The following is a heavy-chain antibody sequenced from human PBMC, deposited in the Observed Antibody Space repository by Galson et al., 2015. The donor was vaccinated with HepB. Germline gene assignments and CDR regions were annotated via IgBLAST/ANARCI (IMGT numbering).Heavy chain of an antibody. CDR2: IYPDDSDT. V-gene: IGHV5-51*03. CDR3: ARWGGGDADGLDV. J-gene: IGHJ6*02. CDR1: GYSFNTHW. D-gene: IGHD3-10*01. Sequence: QSGAEVKKPGESLKISCRGSGYSFNTHWIAWVRLMPGKGLEWMGIIYPDDSDTKYSPSFQGQVTISADKSIATAYLQWRTLQASATAMYYCARWGGGDADGLDVWGQGTTVTVS.